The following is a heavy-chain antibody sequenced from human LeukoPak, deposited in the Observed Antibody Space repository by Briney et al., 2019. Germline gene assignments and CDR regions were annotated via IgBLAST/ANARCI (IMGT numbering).Heavy chain of an antibody. D-gene: IGHD3-22*01. CDR3: AREPPGNYDVSGHYYAYFDC. Sequence: GGSLRLSCAASGFIFGDYNMNWVRQAPGKGLEWVSYISSGGSTIYYADTVKGRFTISRDNARNSLYLQMNGLTDEDTAVYYCAREPPGNYDVSGHYYAYFDCWGQGALVTVSS. V-gene: IGHV3-48*02. J-gene: IGHJ4*02. CDR1: GFIFGDYN. CDR2: ISSGGSTI.